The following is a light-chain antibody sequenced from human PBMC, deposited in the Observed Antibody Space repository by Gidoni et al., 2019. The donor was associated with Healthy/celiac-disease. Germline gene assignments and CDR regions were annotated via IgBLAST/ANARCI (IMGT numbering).Light chain of an antibody. V-gene: IGKV1-39*01. CDR1: QSICSY. J-gene: IGKJ4*01. Sequence: DIQMTQSLSSLSASVGDRVTITCRASQSICSYLNWYQQKPGKAPKLLSYAASSLESGVPSRFSGSGSGTEFTLTISSLQPEDFDTYYCQQSYSTLTFGGGTKVEIK. CDR3: QQSYSTLT. CDR2: AAS.